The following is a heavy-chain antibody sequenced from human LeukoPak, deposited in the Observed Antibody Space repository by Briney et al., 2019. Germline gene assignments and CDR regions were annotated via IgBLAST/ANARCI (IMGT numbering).Heavy chain of an antibody. J-gene: IGHJ6*02. Sequence: SETLSLTCTVSGGSISSYYWSWIRQPPGKGLEWIEYIYHSGSTYYNPSLKSRVTISVDRSKNQFSLKLSSVTAADTAVYYCAREYYYYGMDVWGQGTTVTVSS. CDR1: GGSISSYY. CDR2: IYHSGST. CDR3: AREYYYYGMDV. V-gene: IGHV4-59*12.